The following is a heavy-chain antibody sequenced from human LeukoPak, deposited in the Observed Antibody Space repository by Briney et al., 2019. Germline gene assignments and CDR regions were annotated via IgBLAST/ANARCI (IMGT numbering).Heavy chain of an antibody. CDR3: ARDARLYKWELLAY. CDR1: GFNFSNYA. CDR2: MSYDEKYK. D-gene: IGHD1-26*01. J-gene: IGHJ4*02. V-gene: IGHV3-30*04. Sequence: GGSLRLSCAASGFNFSNYAIHWVRQAPGKGLEWVAVMSYDEKYKIYADSVRGRFTISRDNSKNTVYLQMDNLRPEDTAVYYCARDARLYKWELLAYWGQGTLVTVSS.